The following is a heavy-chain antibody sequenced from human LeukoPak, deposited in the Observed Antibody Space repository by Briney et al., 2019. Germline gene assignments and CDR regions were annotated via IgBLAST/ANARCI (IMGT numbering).Heavy chain of an antibody. CDR3: ARDRSYGFDY. CDR2: ISSSSSYI. V-gene: IGHV3-21*01. D-gene: IGHD5-18*01. CDR1: GFTFSSYS. Sequence: PGGSLRLSCAASGFTFSSYSMNWVRQAPGKGLEWVSSISSSSSYIYYADSVKGRFTISRDNAKNSLFLQMNSLRAEDTALYYCARDRSYGFDYWGQGTLVTVPS. J-gene: IGHJ4*02.